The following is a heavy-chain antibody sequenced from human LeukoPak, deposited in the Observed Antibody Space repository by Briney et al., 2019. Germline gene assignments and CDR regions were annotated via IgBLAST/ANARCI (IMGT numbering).Heavy chain of an antibody. V-gene: IGHV4-30-4*01. J-gene: IGHJ6*02. CDR2: IYYSGST. D-gene: IGHD3-10*01. Sequence: SETLSLTCTVSGGSISSGDYYWSWIRQPPGKGLEWIGYIYYSGSTYYNPSLKSRVTISVDTSKNQFSLKLSSVTAADTAVYYCARDRVVLLWFGELLDYYYYGIDVWGQGTTVTVSS. CDR3: ARDRVVLLWFGELLDYYYYGIDV. CDR1: GGSISSGDYY.